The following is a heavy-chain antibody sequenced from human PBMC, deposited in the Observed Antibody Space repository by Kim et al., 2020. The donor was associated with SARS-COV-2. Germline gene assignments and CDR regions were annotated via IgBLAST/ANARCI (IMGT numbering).Heavy chain of an antibody. CDR3: ARGGGVLLWFGGAWAFDI. D-gene: IGHD3-10*01. CDR1: GFTFSSYW. Sequence: GGSLRLSCAASGFTFSSYWMSWVRQAPGKGLEWVANIKQDGSEKYYVDSVKGRFTISRDNAKNSLYLQMNSLRAEDTAVYYCARGGGVLLWFGGAWAFDIWGQGTMVTVSS. V-gene: IGHV3-7*03. CDR2: IKQDGSEK. J-gene: IGHJ3*02.